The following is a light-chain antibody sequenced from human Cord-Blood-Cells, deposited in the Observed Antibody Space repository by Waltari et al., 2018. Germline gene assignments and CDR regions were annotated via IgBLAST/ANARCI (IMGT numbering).Light chain of an antibody. CDR2: EGS. CDR1: SSDVGSYNL. J-gene: IGLJ3*02. Sequence: QSALTQPASVSGSPGQSLTISCTGTSSDVGSYNLVSWYQQHPGKAPKLMIYEGSKRPSGVSNRFSGSKSGNTASLTISGLQAEDEADYYCSSYTSSSPVFGGGTKLTVL. V-gene: IGLV2-14*02. CDR3: SSYTSSSPV.